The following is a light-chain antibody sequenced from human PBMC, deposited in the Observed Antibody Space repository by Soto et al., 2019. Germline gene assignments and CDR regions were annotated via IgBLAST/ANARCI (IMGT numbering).Light chain of an antibody. Sequence: EIVMTQSPGTLSVSPGEGATLSCRASQSVGSNLAWYQQKPGQAPRLLIYGASTSATGIPARFSGSGSGTEFTLTISSLQTEDFAVYYCQQYNKWPPRTFGQGTKVEIK. V-gene: IGKV3-15*01. CDR3: QQYNKWPPRT. CDR2: GAS. CDR1: QSVGSN. J-gene: IGKJ1*01.